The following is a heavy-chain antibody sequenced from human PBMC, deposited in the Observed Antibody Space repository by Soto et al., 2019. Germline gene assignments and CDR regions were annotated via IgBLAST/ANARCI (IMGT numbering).Heavy chain of an antibody. CDR3: ARTDRDVYGLDV. CDR1: GFTFRNYD. V-gene: IGHV3-13*05. CDR2: ISAAGDP. Sequence: EVQLVESGGGLVQPGGSLRLSCEASGFTFRNYDMHWVRQGTGKGLEWVSGISAAGDPDYADSVEGRFTISRENAQNSFLLQMNSRRGGDTAVYYCARTDRDVYGLDVWGQGTTVIVSS. J-gene: IGHJ6*02.